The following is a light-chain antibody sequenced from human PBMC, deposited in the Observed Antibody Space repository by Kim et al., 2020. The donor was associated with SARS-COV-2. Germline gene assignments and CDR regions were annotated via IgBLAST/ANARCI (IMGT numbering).Light chain of an antibody. CDR1: NIVSMV. CDR2: YDS. J-gene: IGLJ3*02. CDR3: QVWDSSSDHPYWV. Sequence: GKTARITCGRKNIVSMVVDWYQQRPGQAPVLVIYYDSVRPSGIPERFSGSNSGNTATLTISRVEAGDEADYYCQVWDSSSDHPYWVFGGGTQLTVL. V-gene: IGLV3-21*04.